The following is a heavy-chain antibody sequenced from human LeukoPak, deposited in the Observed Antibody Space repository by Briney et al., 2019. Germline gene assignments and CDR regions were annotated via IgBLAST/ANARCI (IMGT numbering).Heavy chain of an antibody. CDR3: AKESPFFDY. Sequence: GGSLRLSCAASGFTFNNYAMSWVRQAPGKGLEWVSVISGDGGSTYYADSVKGRFTISRDYSKNTLFLQMNTLGAGDTAIYYCAKESPFFDYWGQGTRVTVSS. J-gene: IGHJ4*02. CDR2: ISGDGGST. V-gene: IGHV3-23*01. CDR1: GFTFNNYA.